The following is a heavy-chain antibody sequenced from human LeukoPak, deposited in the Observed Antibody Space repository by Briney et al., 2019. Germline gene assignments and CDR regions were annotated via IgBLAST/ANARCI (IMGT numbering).Heavy chain of an antibody. CDR2: TRNKANSYTT. Sequence: GGSLRLSCAASGFTFSDHYMDWVRQAPAKGLEWVGRTRNKANSYTTEYAASVKGRFTISRDDSKNSLYLQMNSLKTEDTAVYYCASYSGIKDAFDIWGQGTMVTVSS. J-gene: IGHJ3*02. D-gene: IGHD1-26*01. CDR1: GFTFSDHY. V-gene: IGHV3-72*01. CDR3: ASYSGIKDAFDI.